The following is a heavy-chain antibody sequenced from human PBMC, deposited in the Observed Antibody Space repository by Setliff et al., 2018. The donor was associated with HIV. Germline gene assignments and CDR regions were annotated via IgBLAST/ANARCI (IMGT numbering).Heavy chain of an antibody. CDR1: GYTFVDDG. CDR3: SRDRSDTWTPTTY. CDR2: IGAYNGDT. D-gene: IGHD1-1*01. V-gene: IGHV1-18*01. J-gene: IGHJ4*02. Sequence: ASVKVSCKASGYTFVDDGITWVRQAPGQGLEWMGWIGAYNGDTKYAQKFQDRXTMTIDTSASTAYRELRSLTSDDTALYCCSRDRSDTWTPTTYWGQGTXXTVSS.